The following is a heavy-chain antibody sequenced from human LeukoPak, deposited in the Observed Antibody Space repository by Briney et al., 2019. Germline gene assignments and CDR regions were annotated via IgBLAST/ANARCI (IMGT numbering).Heavy chain of an antibody. CDR3: AKDRRSSSWYYFDY. J-gene: IGHJ4*02. Sequence: GGSLRLSCAASGFTFSGYAMSWVRQAPGTGLEWVSTISGSGGSTYYADSVKGRFTISRDNSQNTLYLQMNSLRAEDTAVYYCAKDRRSSSWYYFDYWGQGTLVTVSS. CDR2: ISGSGGST. D-gene: IGHD6-13*01. V-gene: IGHV3-23*01. CDR1: GFTFSGYA.